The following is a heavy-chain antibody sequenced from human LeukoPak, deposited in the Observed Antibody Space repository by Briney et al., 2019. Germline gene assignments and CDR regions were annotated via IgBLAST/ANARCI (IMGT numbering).Heavy chain of an antibody. J-gene: IGHJ5*02. D-gene: IGHD3-16*02. V-gene: IGHV4-59*01. CDR3: ARDRGITFGGVIVNWFDP. Sequence: PSETLSLTCTVSGGPIRSYYWTWIRQPPGKGLEWIGHIYYTGSTTYNPSLKSRVTISVDTSKNQFSLRLTSVTAADTAVYYCARDRGITFGGVIVNWFDPWGQGTLVTVSS. CDR1: GGPIRSYY. CDR2: IYYTGST.